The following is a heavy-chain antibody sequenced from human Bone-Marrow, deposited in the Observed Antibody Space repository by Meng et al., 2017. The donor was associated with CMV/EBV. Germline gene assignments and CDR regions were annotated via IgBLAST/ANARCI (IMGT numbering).Heavy chain of an antibody. CDR2: INYSRCT. Sequence: GSLRLSCTVPGGPTSSSSYYWGWIRQPPGKGLEWIGSINYSRCTYYNPSLKSRVTISVDTSKNQFALKLSSVTAADPAVCYCARQDLRPSMVVTPPGAFDIWGQGTMVTVSS. J-gene: IGHJ3*02. CDR1: GGPTSSSSYY. D-gene: IGHD4-23*01. CDR3: ARQDLRPSMVVTPPGAFDI. V-gene: IGHV4-39*01.